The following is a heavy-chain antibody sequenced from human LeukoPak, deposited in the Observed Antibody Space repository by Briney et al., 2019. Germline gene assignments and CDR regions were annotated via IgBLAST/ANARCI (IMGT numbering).Heavy chain of an antibody. D-gene: IGHD2-2*01. J-gene: IGHJ6*04. Sequence: GGSLRLSCSASGFTFSSYAMHWVRQAPGKGLEYVSAISSKGGSTYYADSVKGRFTISRDNSKNTPYLQMSSLRAEDTAVYYCVKGYCSSTSCYGYYYYGMDVWGKGTTVTVSS. CDR3: VKGYCSSTSCYGYYYYGMDV. V-gene: IGHV3-64D*06. CDR1: GFTFSSYA. CDR2: ISSKGGST.